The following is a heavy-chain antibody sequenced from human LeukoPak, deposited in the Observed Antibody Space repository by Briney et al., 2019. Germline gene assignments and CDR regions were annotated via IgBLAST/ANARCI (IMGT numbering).Heavy chain of an antibody. D-gene: IGHD6-19*01. CDR1: GYTFTGYY. Sequence: ASVKVSCKASGYTFTGYYMHWVRQAPGQGLEWMGWINPNSGGTNYAQKLQGRVTMTRDTSISTAYMELSRLRSDDTAVYYCASQWLVPYYYYGMDVWGQGTTVTVSS. CDR3: ASQWLVPYYYYGMDV. V-gene: IGHV1-2*02. CDR2: INPNSGGT. J-gene: IGHJ6*02.